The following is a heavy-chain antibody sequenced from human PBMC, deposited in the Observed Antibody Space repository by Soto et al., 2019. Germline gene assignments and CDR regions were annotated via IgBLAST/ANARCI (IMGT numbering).Heavy chain of an antibody. CDR2: ISYDGSNK. J-gene: IGHJ4*02. CDR1: GFTFSSYA. V-gene: IGHV3-30-3*01. Sequence: QVQLVESGGGVVQPGRSLRLSCAASGFTFSSYAMHWVRQAPGKGLEWVAVISYDGSNKYYADSVKGRFTISRDNSKNTLYLQMNSLRAEDTAVYYWARDQGSIVGATSFDYWGQGTLVTVSS. CDR3: ARDQGSIVGATSFDY. D-gene: IGHD1-26*01.